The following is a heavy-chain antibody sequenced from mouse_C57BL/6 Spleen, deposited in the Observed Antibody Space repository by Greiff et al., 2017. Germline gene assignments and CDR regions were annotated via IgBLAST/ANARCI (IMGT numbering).Heavy chain of an antibody. J-gene: IGHJ4*01. CDR1: GYTFTSYW. CDR2: IYPGSGST. Sequence: QVQLQQPGAELVKPGASVKMSCKASGYTFTSYWITWVKQRPGQGLEWIGDIYPGSGSTNYNEKFKSKATLTVDTSSSTAYMQLSSLTSDDSAVYYCERGYTRDAMDYWGQGTSVTVSS. V-gene: IGHV1-55*01. D-gene: IGHD5-1-1*01. CDR3: ERGYTRDAMDY.